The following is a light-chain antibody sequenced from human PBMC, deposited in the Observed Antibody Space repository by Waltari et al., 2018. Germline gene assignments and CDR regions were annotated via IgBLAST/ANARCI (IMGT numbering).Light chain of an antibody. Sequence: EIVLTQSQSTLSLSPGERATLSCRASQSVSSYLAWYQHKPGQAPRLLISDASNRATGIPARFSGSASGTDFTLTISSLEPEDFAVYYCQQRSNWPLTFGGGTKVEIK. CDR3: QQRSNWPLT. CDR2: DAS. J-gene: IGKJ4*01. V-gene: IGKV3-11*01. CDR1: QSVSSY.